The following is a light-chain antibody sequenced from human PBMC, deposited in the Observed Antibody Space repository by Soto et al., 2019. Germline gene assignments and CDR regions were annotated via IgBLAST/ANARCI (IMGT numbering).Light chain of an antibody. Sequence: DIQMTQSPSTLSASLGDTVTITCRASQSVSSWLAWYQQRAGKAPKVLMYDASNLESGVPSRFSGSGSGTEFTLTISSLQPDDFATYYCQQYNSYPATFGQGTKVDIK. CDR1: QSVSSW. J-gene: IGKJ1*01. CDR3: QQYNSYPAT. CDR2: DAS. V-gene: IGKV1-5*01.